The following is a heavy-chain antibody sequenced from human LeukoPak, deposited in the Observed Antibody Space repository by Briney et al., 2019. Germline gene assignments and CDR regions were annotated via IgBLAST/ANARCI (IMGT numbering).Heavy chain of an antibody. CDR3: ANGKSEYSGGWPRGTF. V-gene: IGHV3-23*01. CDR1: GFTLSSYN. J-gene: IGHJ4*02. D-gene: IGHD6-19*01. CDR2: LNGSGYTT. Sequence: GGALRLSCAASGFTLSSYNMKRVRQAPGEGLKWGSALNGSGYTTYYADSVKGRFTISRDNSKKTLYLQMNSLRAEDTAFYYCANGKSEYSGGWPRGTFWGQGTLVTVSS.